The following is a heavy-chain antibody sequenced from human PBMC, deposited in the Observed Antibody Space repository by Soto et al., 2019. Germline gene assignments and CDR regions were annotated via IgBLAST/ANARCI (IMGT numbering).Heavy chain of an antibody. V-gene: IGHV2-5*02. CDR3: AHTVARGAYWETFNY. CDR1: GFSLMTDGVG. Sequence: QITLKESGPTLVKPTQTLTLTCTVSGFSLMTDGVGVGWFRQPPGKALEWLALIYRDDDKRYRPSLNSRVTVTRDNNKNQVDLTMTSMDPVDTATYYCAHTVARGAYWETFNYWGQGTLVTVSS. CDR2: IYRDDDK. D-gene: IGHD1-26*01. J-gene: IGHJ4*02.